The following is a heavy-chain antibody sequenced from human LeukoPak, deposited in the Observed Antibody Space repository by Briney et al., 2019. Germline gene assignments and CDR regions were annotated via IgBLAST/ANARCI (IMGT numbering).Heavy chain of an antibody. J-gene: IGHJ4*02. D-gene: IGHD3-9*01. Sequence: SQTLSLTCAVSGGSISSGGYSWSWIRQPPGKGLEWIGYIYRSGSTYYNPSLKSRVTISVDRSKNQFSLKLSSVTAADTAVYYCARGDDILTGYQNWGQGTLVTVSS. CDR2: IYRSGST. CDR1: GGSISSGGYS. V-gene: IGHV4-30-2*01. CDR3: ARGDDILTGYQN.